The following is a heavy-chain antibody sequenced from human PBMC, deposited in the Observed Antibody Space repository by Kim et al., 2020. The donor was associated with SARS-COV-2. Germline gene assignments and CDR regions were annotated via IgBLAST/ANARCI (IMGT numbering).Heavy chain of an antibody. J-gene: IGHJ6*02. Sequence: SVKVSCKASGGTFSSYAISWVRQAPGQGLEWMGGIIPIFGTANYAQKFQGRVTITADESTSTAYMELSSLRSEDTAVYYCASRRVRGVDEEDYYGMDVWGQGTTVTVSS. V-gene: IGHV1-69*13. CDR3: ASRRVRGVDEEDYYGMDV. CDR2: IIPIFGTA. D-gene: IGHD3-10*01. CDR1: GGTFSSYA.